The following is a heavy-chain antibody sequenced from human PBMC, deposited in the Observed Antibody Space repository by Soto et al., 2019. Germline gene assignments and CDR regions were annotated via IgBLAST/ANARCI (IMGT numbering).Heavy chain of an antibody. J-gene: IGHJ4*02. CDR2: IFSNDEK. Sequence: SGPTLVNPTETLTLTCTVSGFSLSNARMGVSWIRQPPGKALEWLAHIFSNDEKSYSTSLKSRLTISKDTSKSQVVLIMTNMDPVDIATYYCARILRRIAVAGRGEWADYWGQ. CDR1: GFSLSNARMG. CDR3: ARILRRIAVAGRGEWADY. V-gene: IGHV2-26*01. D-gene: IGHD6-19*01.